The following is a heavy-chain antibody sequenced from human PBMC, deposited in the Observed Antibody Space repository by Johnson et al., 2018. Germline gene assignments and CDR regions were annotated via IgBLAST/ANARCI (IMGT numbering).Heavy chain of an antibody. CDR1: GGTFSSYA. V-gene: IGHV1-69*12. Sequence: QVQLVQSGAEVKKPGSSVKVSCKASGGTFSSYAISWVRQAPGQGLEWMGGIIPIFGTANYAQKFQGRVTITADESPSTAYMELSHLRSEDTAGYYCTQYSYGYAYYYYYGMDVWGQGTTVTVSS. D-gene: IGHD5-18*01. CDR2: IIPIFGTA. J-gene: IGHJ6*02. CDR3: TQYSYGYAYYYYYGMDV.